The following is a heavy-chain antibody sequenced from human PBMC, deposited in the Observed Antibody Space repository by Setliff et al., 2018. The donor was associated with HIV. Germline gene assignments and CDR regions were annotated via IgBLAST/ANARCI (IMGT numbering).Heavy chain of an antibody. D-gene: IGHD3-16*01. Sequence: ASVKVSCKASGYTFTDYYMHWVRQAPGQGLEWMGWINPKSGGTNSALKFQGRVTMTRDTSISTAYRELSRLRSDDTAVYYCARDGGGPGDYYYYYMDVWAKGTTVTVSS. J-gene: IGHJ6*03. V-gene: IGHV1-2*02. CDR3: ARDGGGPGDYYYYYMDV. CDR2: INPKSGGT. CDR1: GYTFTDYY.